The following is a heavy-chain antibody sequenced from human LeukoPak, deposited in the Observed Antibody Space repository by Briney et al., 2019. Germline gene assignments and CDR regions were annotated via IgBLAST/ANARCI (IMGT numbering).Heavy chain of an antibody. Sequence: GRSLRLSCAASGFTVRSYSMDWVRQAPGKGLEWGSSISISSSYIHYADSVKGRFTISRDNAKNSLYLQLTRLRAGAPAVYFCARADSPIAARLSRSSIFNYYYYMDVWGNGTPVTVSS. D-gene: IGHD6-6*01. CDR2: ISISSSYI. J-gene: IGHJ6*03. V-gene: IGHV3-21*01. CDR1: GFTVRSYS. CDR3: ARADSPIAARLSRSSIFNYYYYMDV.